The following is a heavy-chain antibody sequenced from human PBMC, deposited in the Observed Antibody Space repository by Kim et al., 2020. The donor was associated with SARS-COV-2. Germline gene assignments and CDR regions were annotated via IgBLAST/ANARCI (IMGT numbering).Heavy chain of an antibody. D-gene: IGHD1-1*01. Sequence: SETLSLTCTVSGDSISSVGYYYAWIRQHPGQGLEWIGYIYYSGSTHYNPSLKSRVTIAVDTSQNQVSLKLTSVTAADTAIYYCARETATDGASIGFDPWGRGSLV. V-gene: IGHV4-31*03. J-gene: IGHJ5*02. CDR2: IYYSGST. CDR1: GDSISSVGYY. CDR3: ARETATDGASIGFDP.